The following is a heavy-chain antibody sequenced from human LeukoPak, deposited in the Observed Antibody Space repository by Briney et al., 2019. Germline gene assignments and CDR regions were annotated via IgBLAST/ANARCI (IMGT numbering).Heavy chain of an antibody. CDR1: GFTFSNAW. CDR2: IKSQTDGGTT. CDR3: TTDLRWESQPPDY. D-gene: IGHD1-26*01. Sequence: GGSLRLSCAASGFTFSNAWMRWVRQAPGKGLEWVGRIKSQTDGGTTDIAAPVKGRFTISRDDSKNTLYLQMNSLKTEDTAVYYCTTDLRWESQPPDYWGQGTLVTVSS. V-gene: IGHV3-15*01. J-gene: IGHJ4*02.